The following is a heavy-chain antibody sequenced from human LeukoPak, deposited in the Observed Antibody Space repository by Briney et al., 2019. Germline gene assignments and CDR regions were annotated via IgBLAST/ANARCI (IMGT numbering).Heavy chain of an antibody. CDR2: ISGSGDT. CDR1: GFTFSSYA. D-gene: IGHD4-17*01. V-gene: IGHV3-23*01. CDR3: AKEATVTTYYYYYMDV. Sequence: GGSLRLSCAASGFTFSSYAMGWVRQAPGKGLEWVSAISGSGDTYYADSVKGRFTISRDNSKNTLYLQMNSLRAEDTAVYYCAKEATVTTYYYYYMDVWGKGTTVTVSS. J-gene: IGHJ6*03.